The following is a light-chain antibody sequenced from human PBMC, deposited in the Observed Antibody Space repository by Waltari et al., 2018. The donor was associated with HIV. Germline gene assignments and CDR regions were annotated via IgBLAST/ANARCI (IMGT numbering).Light chain of an antibody. V-gene: IGLV2-8*01. Sequence: QSALTQPPSASGSPGQSVTVSCSGTSSDIGGYDYVSWYQSHPGKAPKLILYEVTNRPSGCPDAFSGPKSGNTASLAVSGLQADDEAYYYCASYAGRNNQVIFGGGTKLTVL. CDR3: ASYAGRNNQVI. J-gene: IGLJ2*01. CDR1: SSDIGGYDY. CDR2: EVT.